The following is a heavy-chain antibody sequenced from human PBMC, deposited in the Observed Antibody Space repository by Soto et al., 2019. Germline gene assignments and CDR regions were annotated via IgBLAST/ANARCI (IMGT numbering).Heavy chain of an antibody. CDR1: GGSISSSSYY. Sequence: QLQLQESGPGLVKPSETLSLTCTVSGGSISSSSYYWGWIRQPPGKWLEWIGSIYYSGSTYYNPSLQSRVAISVDTSKNQFSLKLSSVTAADTAVYYCARPDPLYDDYSGLGAFDIWGQGTMVTVSS. V-gene: IGHV4-39*01. D-gene: IGHD4-17*01. CDR2: IYYSGST. J-gene: IGHJ3*02. CDR3: ARPDPLYDDYSGLGAFDI.